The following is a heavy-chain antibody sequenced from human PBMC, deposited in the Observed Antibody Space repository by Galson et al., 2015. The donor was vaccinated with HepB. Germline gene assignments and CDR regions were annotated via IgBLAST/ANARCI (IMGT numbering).Heavy chain of an antibody. CDR1: GDSVSSNSAA. CDR2: TYYRSKWYN. J-gene: IGHJ6*02. CDR3: ARDRPRYYDILTGYYYYYYYGMDV. V-gene: IGHV6-1*01. Sequence: CAISGDSVSSNSAAWNWIRQSPSRGLEWLGRTYYRSKWYNDYAVSVKSRITINPDTSKNQFSLQLNSVTPEDTAVYYCARDRPRYYDILTGYYYYYYYGMDVWGQGTTVTVSS. D-gene: IGHD3-9*01.